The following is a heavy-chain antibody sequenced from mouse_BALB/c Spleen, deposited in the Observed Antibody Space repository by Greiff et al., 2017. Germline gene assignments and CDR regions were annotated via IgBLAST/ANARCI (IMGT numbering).Heavy chain of an antibody. D-gene: IGHD2-2*01. Sequence: EVKLVESGGGLVQPGGSLKLSCAASGFTFSSFGMHWVRQAPEKGLEWVAYISSGSSTIYYADTVKGRFTISRDNPKNTLFLQMTSLRSEDTAMYYCARSGYDGWDFDVWGAGTTVTVSS. CDR2: ISSGSSTI. J-gene: IGHJ1*01. CDR3: ARSGYDGWDFDV. V-gene: IGHV5-17*02. CDR1: GFTFSSFG.